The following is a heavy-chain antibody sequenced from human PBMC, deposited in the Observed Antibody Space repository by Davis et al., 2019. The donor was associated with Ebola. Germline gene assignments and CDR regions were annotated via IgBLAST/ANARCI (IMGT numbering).Heavy chain of an antibody. V-gene: IGHV5-51*01. CDR1: GYSFSGYW. CDR2: IYPGDSDT. Sequence: GESLKISCKGSGYSFSGYWIAWVRQMPGKGLEWMGIIYPGDSDTRYSPSFQGQVTISADKSITTAYLQWSSLKASDTAMYYCARFLEWKADYWGQGTLVTVSS. CDR3: ARFLEWKADY. D-gene: IGHD3-3*01. J-gene: IGHJ4*02.